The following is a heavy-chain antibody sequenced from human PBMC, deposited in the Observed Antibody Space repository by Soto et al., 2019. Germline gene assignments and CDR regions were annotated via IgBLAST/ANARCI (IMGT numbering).Heavy chain of an antibody. CDR1: GFTFSDFY. CDR2: ISGNGRTM. J-gene: IGHJ5*02. Sequence: QVQLVESGGGLVKPGGSLRLSCAASGFTFSDFYMNWIRQAPGKGLEWLSYISGNGRTMYYADSVKGRFTISRDNTKKLLYLEMTSLRADDSTMYYCARDGSGPSALDLWGQGILVTVSS. V-gene: IGHV3-11*01. CDR3: ARDGSGPSALDL. D-gene: IGHD3-3*01.